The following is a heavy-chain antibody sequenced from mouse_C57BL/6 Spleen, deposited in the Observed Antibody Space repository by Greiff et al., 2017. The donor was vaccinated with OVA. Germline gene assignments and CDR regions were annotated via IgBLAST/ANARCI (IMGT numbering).Heavy chain of an antibody. CDR2: IDPSDSYT. D-gene: IGHD4-1*02. V-gene: IGHV1-69*01. CDR3: AQLGRGFAY. Sequence: QVQLQQPGAELVMPGASVKLSCKASGYTFTSYWMHWVKQRPGQGLEWIGEIDPSDSYTNYNQKFKGKSTLTVDKSSSTAYMQLSSLTSEDSAVYYCAQLGRGFAYWGQGTLVTVSA. CDR1: GYTFTSYW. J-gene: IGHJ3*01.